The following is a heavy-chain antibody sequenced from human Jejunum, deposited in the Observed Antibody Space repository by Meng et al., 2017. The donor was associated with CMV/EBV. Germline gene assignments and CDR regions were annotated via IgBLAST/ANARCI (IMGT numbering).Heavy chain of an antibody. CDR1: GYVFNTKG. CDR2: ITPYNGNT. CDR3: ARERPGSGYQVTDY. D-gene: IGHD2-2*01. J-gene: IGHJ4*02. Sequence: GYVFNTKGISWVRQASGQGFEWIGWITPYNGNTKLADKFQGRVTLTTDSSTRTVYMDLRRLTSDDTAMYYCARERPGSGYQVTDYWGQGTRVTVSS. V-gene: IGHV1-18*01.